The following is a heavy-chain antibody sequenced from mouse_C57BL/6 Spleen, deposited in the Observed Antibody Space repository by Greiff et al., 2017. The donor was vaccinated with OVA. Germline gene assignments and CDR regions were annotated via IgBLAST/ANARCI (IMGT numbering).Heavy chain of an antibody. J-gene: IGHJ4*01. CDR3: ARHYGYDSGYAMDY. V-gene: IGHV1-18*01. CDR2: INPNNGGT. CDR1: GYTFTDYN. D-gene: IGHD2-2*01. Sequence: EVQLQQSGPELVKPGASVKIPCKASGYTFTDYNMDWVKQSHGKSLEWIGDINPNNGGTIYNQKFKGKATLTVDKSSSTACMELRSLTSEDTAVYYCARHYGYDSGYAMDYWGQGTSVTVSS.